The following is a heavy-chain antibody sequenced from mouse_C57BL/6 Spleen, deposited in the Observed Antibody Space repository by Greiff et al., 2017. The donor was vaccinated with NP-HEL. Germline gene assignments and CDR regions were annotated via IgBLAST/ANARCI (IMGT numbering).Heavy chain of an antibody. D-gene: IGHD2-10*02. V-gene: IGHV5-4*01. CDR3: ARQVYGNPYYFDY. CDR1: GFTFSSYA. Sequence: EVQLVESGGGLVKPGGSLKLSCAASGFTFSSYAMSWVRQTPEKRLEWVATISDGGSYTYYPDNVKGRFTISRDNAKNNLYLQMSHLKSEDTAMYYCARQVYGNPYYFDYWGQGTTLTVSS. J-gene: IGHJ2*01. CDR2: ISDGGSYT.